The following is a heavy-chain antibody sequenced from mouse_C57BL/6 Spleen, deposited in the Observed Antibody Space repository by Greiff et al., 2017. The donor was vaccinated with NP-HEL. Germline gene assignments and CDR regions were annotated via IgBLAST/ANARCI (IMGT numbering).Heavy chain of an antibody. CDR2: IYPSDSET. J-gene: IGHJ2*01. CDR3: AREGGGYFDY. Sequence: QVQLQQPGAELVRPGSSVKLSCKASGYTFTSYWMDWVKQRPGQGLEWIGNIYPSDSETHYNQKFKDKATLTVDKSSSTAYMPLSSLTSEDSAVYCCAREGGGYFDYWGQGTTLTVSS. CDR1: GYTFTSYW. V-gene: IGHV1-61*01.